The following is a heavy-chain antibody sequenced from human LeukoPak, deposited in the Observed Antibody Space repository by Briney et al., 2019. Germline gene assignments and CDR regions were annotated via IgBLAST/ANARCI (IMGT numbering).Heavy chain of an antibody. CDR1: GDSVNDYY. D-gene: IGHD3-10*01. CDR3: ARGGARGSSAFDV. J-gene: IGHJ3*01. V-gene: IGHV4-59*02. Sequence: SETLSLTCTVSGDSVNDYYWNWIRQPPGKGLEWIGYIYYSESTDYNPSLKSRVTMSVDTSKNQFSLKLNSVTAADTAVYYCARGGARGSSAFDVWGQGTMVIVSA. CDR2: IYYSEST.